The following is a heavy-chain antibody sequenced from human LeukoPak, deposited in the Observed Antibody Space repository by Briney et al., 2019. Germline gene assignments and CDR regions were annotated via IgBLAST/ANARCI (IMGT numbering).Heavy chain of an antibody. CDR2: ISWKSGRI. CDR1: GFTFDYYA. Sequence: PGRSLRLSCAASGFTFDYYAMHWVRHAPGKGLEWVSGISWKSGRIGYVDSVKGRFTISRDNAKNSAYLQINSLRVDDTAVYYCAAVSYLAFDIRGQGTMVTVSS. J-gene: IGHJ3*02. CDR3: AAVSYLAFDI. V-gene: IGHV3-9*01. D-gene: IGHD2-21*01.